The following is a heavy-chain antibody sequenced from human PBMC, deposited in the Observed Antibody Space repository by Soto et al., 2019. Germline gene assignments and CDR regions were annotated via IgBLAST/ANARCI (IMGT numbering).Heavy chain of an antibody. J-gene: IGHJ4*02. CDR3: ARDGGGATPFDY. D-gene: IGHD1-26*01. V-gene: IGHV4-61*01. CDR1: GGSVSSGSYY. CDR2: IYYSGST. Sequence: QVQLQESGPGLVKPSETLSLTCTVSGGSVSSGSYYWSWIRQPPGKGLEWIGYIYYSGSTNYNPSLKSRVTISVDTSKNQFSLKLSSVTAADTAVYYCARDGGGATPFDYWGQGTLVTVSS.